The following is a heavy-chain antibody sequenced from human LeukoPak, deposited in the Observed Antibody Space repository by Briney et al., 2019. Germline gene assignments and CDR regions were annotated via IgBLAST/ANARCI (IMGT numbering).Heavy chain of an antibody. CDR2: ISAYNGNT. CDR1: GYTFTGYY. J-gene: IGHJ5*02. D-gene: IGHD3-22*01. CDR3: ARVLRYYDSSGYSPLNWFDP. V-gene: IGHV1-18*04. Sequence: ASVKVSCRASGYTFTGYYMHWVRQAPGQGLEWMGWISAYNGNTNYAQKLQGRVTMTTDTSTSTAYMELRSLRSDDTAVYYCARVLRYYDSSGYSPLNWFDPWGQGTLVTVSS.